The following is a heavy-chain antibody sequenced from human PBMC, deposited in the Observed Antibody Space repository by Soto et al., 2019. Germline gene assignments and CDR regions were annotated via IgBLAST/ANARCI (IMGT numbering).Heavy chain of an antibody. CDR1: GGSISSYY. J-gene: IGHJ5*02. D-gene: IGHD6-6*01. CDR2: IYYSGST. CDR3: ARDSSSAGWFDP. Sequence: PSDTLSLTCTVSGGSISSYYWSWIRQPPGKGLEWIGYIYYSGSTNYNPSLKSRVTISVDTSKNQFSLKLSSATAADTAVYSCARDSSSAGWFDPWGQGTLVTVSS. V-gene: IGHV4-59*01.